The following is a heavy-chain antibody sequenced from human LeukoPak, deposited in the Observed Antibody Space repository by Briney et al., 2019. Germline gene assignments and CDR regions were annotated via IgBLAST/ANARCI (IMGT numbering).Heavy chain of an antibody. D-gene: IGHD1-26*01. V-gene: IGHV3-64*01. Sequence: PGGSLRLSCAASGFTFSSYAMHWVRQAPGKGLEYVSAISSNGGSTYYANSVKGRFTISRDNSKNTLYLQMGSLRAEDMALYYCARVRLSGSYFFDYWGQGTLVTVSS. CDR2: ISSNGGST. J-gene: IGHJ4*02. CDR3: ARVRLSGSYFFDY. CDR1: GFTFSSYA.